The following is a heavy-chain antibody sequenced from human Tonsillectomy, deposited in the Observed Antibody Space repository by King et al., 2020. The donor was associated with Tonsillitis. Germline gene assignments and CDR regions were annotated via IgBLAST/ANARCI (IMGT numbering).Heavy chain of an antibody. V-gene: IGHV3-43*02. D-gene: IGHD4-23*01. CDR3: AKTFGVDYGGNPWWYFDL. J-gene: IGHJ2*01. CDR2: ISGDGGST. CDR1: GFTFDDYS. Sequence: VQLVESGGGVVQPGGALRLSCAASGFTFDDYSMHWVRPAPGKGLELVSLISGDGGSTYYADSVKGRFTISVDNSQKYLYLQKNSLRTEDTALYSCAKTFGVDYGGNPWWYFDLWGRGTLVTVSS.